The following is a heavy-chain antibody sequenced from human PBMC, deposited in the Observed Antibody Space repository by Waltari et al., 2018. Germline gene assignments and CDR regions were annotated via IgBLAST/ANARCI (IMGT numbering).Heavy chain of an antibody. Sequence: EVQLVESGGGLVKPGGSLRLSCAASGFTFSNAWMSWVRQAPGKGLEWVGRIKSKTDGGTTDYAAPVKGRFTISRDDSKNTLYLQMNSLKTEDTAVYYCTTDSTVTNLYYYMDVWGKGTTVTVSS. V-gene: IGHV3-15*01. CDR2: IKSKTDGGTT. CDR1: GFTFSNAW. CDR3: TTDSTVTNLYYYMDV. J-gene: IGHJ6*03. D-gene: IGHD4-17*01.